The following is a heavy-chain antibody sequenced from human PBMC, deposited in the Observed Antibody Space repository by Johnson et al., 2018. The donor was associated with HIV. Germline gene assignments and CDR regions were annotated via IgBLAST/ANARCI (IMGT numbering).Heavy chain of an antibody. CDR1: RFTFSSYG. Sequence: QVQLVESGGGVVQPGGSLRLSCEASRFTFSSYGMHWVRQDPGKGLEWVSAISGSGGSIYYADSVKGRFTISRDNSKNTLYLQMNSLRAEDTAVYYCARGRKTVTTVRPSAFDIWGQGTMVTVST. J-gene: IGHJ3*02. D-gene: IGHD4-17*01. CDR3: ARGRKTVTTVRPSAFDI. CDR2: ISGSGGSI. V-gene: IGHV3-NL1*01.